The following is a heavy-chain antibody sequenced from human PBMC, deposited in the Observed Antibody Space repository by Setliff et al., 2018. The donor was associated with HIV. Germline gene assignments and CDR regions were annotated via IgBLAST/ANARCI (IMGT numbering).Heavy chain of an antibody. Sequence: LSLTCAVYDGSFSGYYWIWIRQPPGKGLEWIGEITHSGSTNYNPSLKSRVTISVDTSKNQFSLKLSSVTAADTAVYYCARRIAPGWWGGNSGDAFDLWGQGTMVTVSS. D-gene: IGHD2-21*02. V-gene: IGHV4-34*01. CDR2: ITHSGST. J-gene: IGHJ3*01. CDR1: DGSFSGYY. CDR3: ARRIAPGWWGGNSGDAFDL.